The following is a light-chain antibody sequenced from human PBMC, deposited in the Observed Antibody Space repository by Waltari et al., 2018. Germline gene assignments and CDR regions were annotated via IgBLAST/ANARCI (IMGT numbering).Light chain of an antibody. CDR2: WAS. J-gene: IGKJ1*01. V-gene: IGKV4-1*01. CDR1: QTVLYNSNDMNY. Sequence: DIVLTQSPDSLAVSLGERAPISCKSSQTVLYNSNDMNYLAWYQQKPGQPPRLLISWASIRESGVPDRFSGSGSGTDFTLTISSLQAEDVAVYYCQQYYRSRTFGQGTKVEIK. CDR3: QQYYRSRT.